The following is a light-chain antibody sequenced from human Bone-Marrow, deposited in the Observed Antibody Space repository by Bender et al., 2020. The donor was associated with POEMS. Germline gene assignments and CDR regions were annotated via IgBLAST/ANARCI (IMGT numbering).Light chain of an antibody. CDR1: SSNIGPNT. J-gene: IGLJ3*02. CDR3: AAWDDSLNGVV. CDR2: SNN. V-gene: IGLV1-44*01. Sequence: QSVLTQPPSASGTPGQRVTIFCSGSSSNIGPNTVNWYQQLPGTAPKLLIYSNNQRPSGVPDRVSGSKSGTSASLAISGLQSEDEAEYFCAAWDDSLNGVVFGGGTKLTVL.